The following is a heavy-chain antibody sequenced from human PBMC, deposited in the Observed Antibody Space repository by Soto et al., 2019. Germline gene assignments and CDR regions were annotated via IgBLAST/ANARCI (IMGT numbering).Heavy chain of an antibody. J-gene: IGHJ6*02. CDR1: GGTFSTSA. D-gene: IGHD3-3*02. Sequence: SVKVSCKASGGTFSTSAISWVRQATGQGLEWMGGIMPIFRTPDYAQKFQGRVTITADESTSTAYMELSGLKSDDTAVYYCARDKDRQQLGGNYYYILDVWGQGTTVTVSS. CDR2: IMPIFRTP. CDR3: ARDKDRQQLGGNYYYILDV. V-gene: IGHV1-69*13.